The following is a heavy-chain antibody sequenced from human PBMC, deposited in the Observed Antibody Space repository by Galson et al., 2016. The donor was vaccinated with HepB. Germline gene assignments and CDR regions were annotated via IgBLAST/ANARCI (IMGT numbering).Heavy chain of an antibody. Sequence: SLRLSCAASGFTFGDYAMHWVRQAPGKGLEWVSLISWDGTSAYYADSVKGRFTISRDNTKNSLYLQMNSLRAEDTALYYCAKGKLLWFGELPQDDSFDFWGQGTMVTVSS. D-gene: IGHD3-10*01. V-gene: IGHV3-43D*04. CDR3: AKGKLLWFGELPQDDSFDF. CDR2: ISWDGTSA. J-gene: IGHJ3*01. CDR1: GFTFGDYA.